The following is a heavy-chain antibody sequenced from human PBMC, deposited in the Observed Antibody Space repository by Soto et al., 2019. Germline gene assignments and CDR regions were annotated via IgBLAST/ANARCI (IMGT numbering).Heavy chain of an antibody. J-gene: IGHJ6*02. CDR3: ARDPTVTTTPTRHNGMDV. CDR2: ISYDGSNK. D-gene: IGHD4-4*01. CDR1: GFTFSSYA. V-gene: IGHV3-30-3*01. Sequence: PGGSLRLSCAASGFTFSSYAMHWVRQAPGKGLEWVAVISYDGSNKYYADSVKGRFTISRDNSKNTLYLQMNSLRAEDTAVYYCARDPTVTTTPTRHNGMDVWGQGTMVTVSS.